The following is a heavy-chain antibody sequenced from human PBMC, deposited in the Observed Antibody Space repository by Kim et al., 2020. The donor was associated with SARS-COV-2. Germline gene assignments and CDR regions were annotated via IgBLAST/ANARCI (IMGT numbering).Heavy chain of an antibody. D-gene: IGHD6-19*01. CDR2: IIPVFGIA. CDR3: ATIEVAGTGYYNYYMDV. CDR1: GGTFSNHA. J-gene: IGHJ6*03. V-gene: IGHV1-69*04. Sequence: SVKVSCKASGGTFSNHAISWVRQAPGQGLEWMGRIIPVFGIANYAQKFQGRVTITADKSTSTAYMELSSLRSEDTAVYYCATIEVAGTGYYNYYMDVWG.